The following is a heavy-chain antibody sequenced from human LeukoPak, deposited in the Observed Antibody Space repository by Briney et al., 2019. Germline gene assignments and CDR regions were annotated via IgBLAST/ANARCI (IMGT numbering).Heavy chain of an antibody. Sequence: PGASVKVSCKASGYTFTGYYMHWVRQAPGQGLEWMGWINPNSGGTKYAQKFQGRVTMTRDTSISTAYMELSSLRSEDTAVYFCGGTTVTYGPDNWGQGTLVTVSS. V-gene: IGHV1-2*02. CDR2: INPNSGGT. D-gene: IGHD4-17*01. CDR3: GGTTVTYGPDN. CDR1: GYTFTGYY. J-gene: IGHJ4*02.